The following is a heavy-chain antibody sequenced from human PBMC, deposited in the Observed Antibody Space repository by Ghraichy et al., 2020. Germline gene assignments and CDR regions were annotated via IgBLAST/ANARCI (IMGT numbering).Heavy chain of an antibody. CDR2: IWNDGTYK. CDR1: GFTFSTYG. Sequence: TLSLTCAASGFTFSTYGMNWVRQAPGKGLEWVAVIWNDGTYKNYADSVKGRFTISRDNSKNTLYLQMNSLRAEDTAVYYCASGRGPGTFFSDYWGQGTLVTVSS. CDR3: ASGRGPGTFFSDY. V-gene: IGHV3-33*03. D-gene: IGHD1-1*01. J-gene: IGHJ4*02.